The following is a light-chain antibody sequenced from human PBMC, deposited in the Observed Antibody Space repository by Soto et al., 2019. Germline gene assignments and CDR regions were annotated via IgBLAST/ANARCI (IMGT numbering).Light chain of an antibody. Sequence: DIQMTQSPSSLSAYVGDRVTITCRASQAISNYLAWXXXXXVXXXXXXXXAXXTXQSGVPSRLSGSGSGTDFTLTISSLQPEDVATYYCQKYNIAPWTFGQGTKGDIK. V-gene: IGKV1-27*01. CDR2: AXX. CDR1: QAISNY. J-gene: IGKJ1*01. CDR3: QKYNIAPWT.